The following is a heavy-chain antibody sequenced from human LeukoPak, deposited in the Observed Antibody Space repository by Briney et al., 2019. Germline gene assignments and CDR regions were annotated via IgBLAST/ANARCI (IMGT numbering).Heavy chain of an antibody. J-gene: IGHJ4*02. CDR3: ARGFSAGSGSYYAYDY. V-gene: IGHV4-39*07. D-gene: IGHD3-10*01. Sequence: SETLSLTCTVSGGSISSSSYYWGWIRQPPGKGLEWIGSIYYSGSTYYNPSLKSRVTISVDTSKNQFSLKLSSVTAADTAVYYCARGFSAGSGSYYAYDYWGQGTLVTVSS. CDR1: GGSISSSSYY. CDR2: IYYSGST.